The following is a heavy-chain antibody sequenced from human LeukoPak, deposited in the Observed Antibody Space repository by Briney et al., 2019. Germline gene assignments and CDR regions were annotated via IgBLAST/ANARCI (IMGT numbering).Heavy chain of an antibody. CDR1: GYSFTSYW. V-gene: IGHV5-51*01. J-gene: IGHJ6*02. Sequence: GESLKISCKGSGYSFTSYWIGWVRQMPGKGLEWMGIIYPGDSDTRYSPSFQGQVTISADKSTSTAYLQWSSLKASDTAMYYCARQSTNYYYGMDVWGQGTTVTVSS. CDR2: IYPGDSDT. CDR3: ARQSTNYYYGMDV. D-gene: IGHD5/OR15-5a*01.